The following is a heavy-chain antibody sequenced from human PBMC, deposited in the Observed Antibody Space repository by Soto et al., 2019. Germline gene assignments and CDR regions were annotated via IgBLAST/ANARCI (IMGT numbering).Heavy chain of an antibody. V-gene: IGHV4-31*03. J-gene: IGHJ4*02. CDR1: GGSISSGGYY. D-gene: IGHD5-12*01. CDR3: ARVLGWLQLRYYFDY. CDR2: IYYSGST. Sequence: PSETLSLTCTASGGSISSGGYYWSWIRQHPGKGLEWIGYIYYSGSTYYNPSLKSRVTISVDTSKNQFSLKLSSVTAADTAVHYCARVLGWLQLRYYFDYWGQGTLVTVSS.